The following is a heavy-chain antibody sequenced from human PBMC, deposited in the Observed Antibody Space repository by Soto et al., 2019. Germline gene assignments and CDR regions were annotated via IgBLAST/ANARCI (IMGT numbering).Heavy chain of an antibody. CDR1: GFTFDDYA. Sequence: VQLVESGGGLVQPGRSLRLSCAASGFTFDDYAMHWVRQAPGKGLEWVSGINWNSVTLDYADSVKGRFTISRDNAKNSLYLQMDSLRAEDTAFYFCARDHDEDFGYDLDYFAYWGQGTLVTVSS. V-gene: IGHV3-9*01. CDR3: ARDHDEDFGYDLDYFAY. J-gene: IGHJ4*02. CDR2: INWNSVTL. D-gene: IGHD5-12*01.